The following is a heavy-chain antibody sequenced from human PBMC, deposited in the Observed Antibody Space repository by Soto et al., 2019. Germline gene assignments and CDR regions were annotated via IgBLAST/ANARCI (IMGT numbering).Heavy chain of an antibody. D-gene: IGHD5-18*01. CDR1: GGSISSYY. CDR2: IYYSGST. V-gene: IGHV4-59*08. Sequence: PSETLSLTCTVSGGSISSYYWSWIRQPPGKGLEWIGYIYYSGSTYYNPSLKSRVTISVDTSKNQFSLKLSSVTAADTAVYYCARVGDRAMAVSDWGQGTLVTVSS. CDR3: ARVGDRAMAVSD. J-gene: IGHJ4*02.